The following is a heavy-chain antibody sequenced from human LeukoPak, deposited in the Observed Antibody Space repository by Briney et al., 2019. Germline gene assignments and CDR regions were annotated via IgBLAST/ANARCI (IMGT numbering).Heavy chain of an antibody. CDR3: ARSLNRVWFGELLFAY. V-gene: IGHV1-2*04. D-gene: IGHD3-10*01. J-gene: IGHJ4*02. Sequence: ASVKVSCKASGYTFTSYYMHWVRQAPGQGLEWMGWINPNSGGTNYAQKFQGWVTMTRDTSISTAYMELSRLRSDDTAVYYCARSLNRVWFGELLFAYWGQGTLVTVSS. CDR1: GYTFTSYY. CDR2: INPNSGGT.